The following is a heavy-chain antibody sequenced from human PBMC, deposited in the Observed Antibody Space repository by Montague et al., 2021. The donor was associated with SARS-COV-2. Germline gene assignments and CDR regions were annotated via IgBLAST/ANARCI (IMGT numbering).Heavy chain of an antibody. V-gene: IGHV4-61*05. CDR1: GGSISSSSYY. J-gene: IGHJ4*02. CDR2: IYYSGST. CDR3: ARGFDY. Sequence: SETLSLTCTVSGGSISSSSYYWGWIRQPPGKGLEWIGYIYYSGSTNYNPSLKSRVTISVDTSKNQFSLKLSSVTAAGTAVYYCARGFDYWGQGTLVTVSS.